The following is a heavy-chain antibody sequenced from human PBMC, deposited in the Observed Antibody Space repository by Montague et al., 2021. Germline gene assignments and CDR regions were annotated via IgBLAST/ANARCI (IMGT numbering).Heavy chain of an antibody. CDR1: GFSISTSRVG. CDR2: IYWDDEK. V-gene: IGHV2-5*02. D-gene: IGHD1-1*01. J-gene: IGHJ5*02. CDR3: AHRVVCAAGPNGFDA. Sequence: PALVKPTQTLTLTCTFSGFSISTSRVGVGWIRQPPGKALEWLALIYWDDEKRYRPSLKRRLTITKDTSKNQVVLTMTNFDPVDTGTYYFAHRVVCAAGPNGFDAWGQGTLVTVSS.